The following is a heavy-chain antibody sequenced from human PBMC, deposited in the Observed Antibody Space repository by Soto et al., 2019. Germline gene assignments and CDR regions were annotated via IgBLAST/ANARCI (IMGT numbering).Heavy chain of an antibody. D-gene: IGHD4-17*01. Sequence: PSETLSLTCTVSGGSISSYYWSWIRQPPGKGLEWIGYIYYSGSTNYNPSLKSRVTISVDTSKNQFSLKLSSVTAADTAVYYCARGYGDYPFDYWGQGTLVTVPQ. CDR1: GGSISSYY. V-gene: IGHV4-59*01. CDR3: ARGYGDYPFDY. J-gene: IGHJ4*02. CDR2: IYYSGST.